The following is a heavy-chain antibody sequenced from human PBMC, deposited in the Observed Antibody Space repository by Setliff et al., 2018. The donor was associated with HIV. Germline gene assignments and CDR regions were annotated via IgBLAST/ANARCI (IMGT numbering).Heavy chain of an antibody. J-gene: IGHJ3*02. Sequence: SVKVSCKASGGTFSSYAISWVRQAPGQGLEWMGGIIPIFGTANYAQKFQGRVTIIADESTSTAYMELSSLRSEDTAVYYCSRDYPYYDSSGYSYLDAFDIWGQGTMVTVSS. CDR2: IIPIFGTA. D-gene: IGHD3-22*01. CDR1: GGTFSSYA. V-gene: IGHV1-69*13. CDR3: SRDYPYYDSSGYSYLDAFDI.